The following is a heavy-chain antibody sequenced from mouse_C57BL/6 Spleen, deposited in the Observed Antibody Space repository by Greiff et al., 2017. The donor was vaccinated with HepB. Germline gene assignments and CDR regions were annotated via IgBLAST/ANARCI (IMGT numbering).Heavy chain of an antibody. CDR1: GFSLTSYG. D-gene: IGHD2-3*01. Sequence: VQLQQSGPGLVQPSQSLSITCTVSGFSLTSYGVHWVRQSPGKGLEWLGVIWSGGSTDYNAAFISRLSISKDNSKSQVFFKMNSLQADDTAIYYCASIYDGYYGGAMDYWGQGTSVTVSS. V-gene: IGHV2-2*01. J-gene: IGHJ4*01. CDR3: ASIYDGYYGGAMDY. CDR2: IWSGGST.